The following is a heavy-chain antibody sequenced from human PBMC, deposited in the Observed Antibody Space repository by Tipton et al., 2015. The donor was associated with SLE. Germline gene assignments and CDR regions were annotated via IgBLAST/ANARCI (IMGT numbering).Heavy chain of an antibody. CDR2: IYYSGSA. CDR1: GGSISSSSYH. J-gene: IGHJ4*02. Sequence: TLSLTCTVSGGSISSSSYHWVWIRQPPGKGLEWIGSIYYSGSAYYSPSLRSRVTISVDTSKNQFSLKLTSVTAADTAVYYCARHQEDYFDYWGQGTLVTVSS. CDR3: ARHQEDYFDY. V-gene: IGHV4-39*01.